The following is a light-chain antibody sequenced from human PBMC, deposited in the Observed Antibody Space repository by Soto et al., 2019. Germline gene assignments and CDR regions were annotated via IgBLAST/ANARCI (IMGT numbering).Light chain of an antibody. CDR3: QQHNGDLPVA. CDR2: AAS. Sequence: DIQMTQSPSSLSASVGDRVTITCRSSQAIDQSVACYQQKPGQVPKLLIYAASTLHSGVPSRFSGSGSGTPFPLPLPGLQPEDVATFFCQQHNGDLPVAFGPGTTVD. J-gene: IGKJ3*01. V-gene: IGKV1-27*01. CDR1: QAIDQS.